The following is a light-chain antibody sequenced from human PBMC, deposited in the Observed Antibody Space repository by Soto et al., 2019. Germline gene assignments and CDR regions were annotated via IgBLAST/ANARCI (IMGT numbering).Light chain of an antibody. CDR1: QTVGASY. J-gene: IGKJ1*01. CDR3: QQYGRSPWT. CDR2: GAS. V-gene: IGKV3-20*01. Sequence: EIVLTQSPDTLSLSPGDRATASCRASQTVGASYVAWYQHRPGQAPKFLMYGASTRATGIPDRFSGSGSGTEFTLTIDSLEPEDFGLYYCQQYGRSPWTFGQGTRVEI.